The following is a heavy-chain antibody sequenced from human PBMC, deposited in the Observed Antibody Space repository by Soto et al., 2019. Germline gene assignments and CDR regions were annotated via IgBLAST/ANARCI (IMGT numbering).Heavy chain of an antibody. D-gene: IGHD4-17*01. CDR3: AHKGPYGDYFPSYFDY. CDR1: GFSLSTSGVG. J-gene: IGHJ4*02. V-gene: IGHV2-5*02. Sequence: QITLKESGPTLVKPTQTLTLTCTFSGFSLSTSGVGVGWIRQPPGKALEWLALIYWDDDKRYSPSLKSRLTITKDTSKNQVVLTMTNMDPVDTATYYGAHKGPYGDYFPSYFDYWGQGTLVTVSS. CDR2: IYWDDDK.